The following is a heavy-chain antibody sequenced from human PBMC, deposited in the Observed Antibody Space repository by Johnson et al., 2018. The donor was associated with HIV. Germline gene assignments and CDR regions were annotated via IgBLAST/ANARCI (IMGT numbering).Heavy chain of an antibody. D-gene: IGHD3-22*01. CDR2: INWNGGSI. CDR3: ARQHLYDRSGQGGGLDI. V-gene: IGHV3-20*04. Sequence: MQLVESGGGVVRPGGSLRLSCAASGFIFDDYGMTWVRQVPGKGLEWVSGINWNGGSIGYADSVKGRFTISRDNAKSSLYLQMKSLRPEDTALYYCARQHLYDRSGQGGGLDIWGQGTMVSVSS. J-gene: IGHJ3*02. CDR1: GFIFDDYG.